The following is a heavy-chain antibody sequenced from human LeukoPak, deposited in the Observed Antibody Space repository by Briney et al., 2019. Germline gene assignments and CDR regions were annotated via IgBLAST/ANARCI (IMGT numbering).Heavy chain of an antibody. J-gene: IGHJ3*02. Sequence: ASVKVSCKASGYTFTGYYMHWVRQAPGQGFEWMGWISAYNGNTNYAQKLQGRVTMTTDTSTSTAYMELRSLRSDDTAVYYCARVHSSSWYGDAFDIWGQGTMVTVSS. CDR3: ARVHSSSWYGDAFDI. V-gene: IGHV1-18*04. CDR2: ISAYNGNT. CDR1: GYTFTGYY. D-gene: IGHD6-13*01.